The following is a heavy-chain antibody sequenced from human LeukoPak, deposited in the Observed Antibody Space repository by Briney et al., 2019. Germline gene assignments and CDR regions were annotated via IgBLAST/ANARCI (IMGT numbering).Heavy chain of an antibody. CDR3: ARGRIYYYGSGSYGGGDY. CDR1: GFTFSSYG. D-gene: IGHD3-10*01. J-gene: IGHJ4*02. Sequence: GGSLRLSCAASGFTFSSYGMHWVRQAPGKGLEWVAIIWYDGSNKYYADSVKGRFTISRDNSKNTLYLQMNSLRAEDTAVYYCARGRIYYYGSGSYGGGDYWGQGTLVTVSS. CDR2: IWYDGSNK. V-gene: IGHV3-33*01.